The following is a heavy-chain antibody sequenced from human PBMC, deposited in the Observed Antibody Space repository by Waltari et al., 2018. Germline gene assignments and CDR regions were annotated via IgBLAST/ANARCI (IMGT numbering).Heavy chain of an antibody. J-gene: IGHJ1*01. Sequence: QVQLVQSGAEVEKPGASVKVSCKASGYAFMRFGFNWVRQAPGQGLEWMGRINAYSGKTECAQQFQDSDTLTTDTSTSTAYMELTSLRSDDTALYYCARDVLHSAPSFSDSWGQGTLVTVSS. V-gene: IGHV1-18*01. CDR3: ARDVLHSAPSFSDS. CDR1: GYAFMRFG. D-gene: IGHD2-15*01. CDR2: INAYSGKT.